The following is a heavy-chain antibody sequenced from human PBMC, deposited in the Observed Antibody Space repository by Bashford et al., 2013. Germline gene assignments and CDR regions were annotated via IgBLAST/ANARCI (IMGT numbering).Heavy chain of an antibody. J-gene: IGHJ5*02. CDR1: GFIFNSHA. CDR3: ARVSFMITFGTVMKSWFDP. V-gene: IGHV3-20*04. CDR2: INWNGGST. Sequence: GSLRLSCAASGFIFNSHAMSWVRQAPRGGLEWVSGINWNGGSTTYADSVKGRFTISRDNANNSLYLQMNSLRVEDTAVYYCARVSFMITFGTVMKSWFDPWGQGTLVTVSS. D-gene: IGHD3-16*01.